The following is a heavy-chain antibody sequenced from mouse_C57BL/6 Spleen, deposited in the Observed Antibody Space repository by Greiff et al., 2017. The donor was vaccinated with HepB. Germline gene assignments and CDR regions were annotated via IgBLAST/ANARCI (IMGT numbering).Heavy chain of an antibody. V-gene: IGHV5-4*01. CDR3: ARDTSNYDWFAY. Sequence: EVQGVESGGGLVKPGGSLKLSCAASGFTFSSYAMSWVRQTPEKRLEWVATISDGGSYTYYPDNVKGRFTISRDNAKNNLYLQMSHLKSEDTAMYYCARDTSNYDWFAYWGQGTLVTVSA. D-gene: IGHD2-5*01. J-gene: IGHJ3*01. CDR2: ISDGGSYT. CDR1: GFTFSSYA.